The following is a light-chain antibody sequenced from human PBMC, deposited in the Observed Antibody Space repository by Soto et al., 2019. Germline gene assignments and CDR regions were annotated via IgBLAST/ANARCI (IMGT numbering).Light chain of an antibody. Sequence: EIVVTQSPGTLSVSAGERVTLSCRASQSVNFRLAWYQQRPGQAPRLPIYSGSSRDTGIPARFSGSGSGTDFTLTISSLQPEDFGVYYCQQYDDWPPMFGPGTKVEIK. CDR1: QSVNFR. V-gene: IGKV3-15*01. CDR2: SGS. CDR3: QQYDDWPPM. J-gene: IGKJ1*01.